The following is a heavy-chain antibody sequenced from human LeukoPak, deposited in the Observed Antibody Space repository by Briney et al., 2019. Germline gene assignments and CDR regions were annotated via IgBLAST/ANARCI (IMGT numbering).Heavy chain of an antibody. D-gene: IGHD4-17*01. CDR1: GGSISSSSYY. Sequence: PSETLSLTCTVSGGSISSSSYYWGWIRQPPGKGLEWIGIVYYSGSTYYNSSLKSRVTISVDTSRNQFSLKLSSVTAADTAVYYCARAGYGDSDFDYWGQGTLVTVSS. CDR2: VYYSGST. CDR3: ARAGYGDSDFDY. J-gene: IGHJ4*02. V-gene: IGHV4-39*07.